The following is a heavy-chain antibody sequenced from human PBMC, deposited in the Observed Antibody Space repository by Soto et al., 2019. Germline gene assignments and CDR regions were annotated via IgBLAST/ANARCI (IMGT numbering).Heavy chain of an antibody. CDR3: ARGSRMTIPAASGRDYYYQGLDV. V-gene: IGHV4-34*01. CDR1: GGSFSGYY. Sequence: QVQLQQWGAGLLKPSETLSLNCAVYGGSFSGYYWSWIRQPPGKGLEWIGEINHRGSINYNPSLKRRVTMSVDTSNNHFSLKLNSVTAAATAVFYCARGSRMTIPAASGRDYYYQGLDVWGQGTAVTVSS. D-gene: IGHD3-9*01. CDR2: INHRGSI. J-gene: IGHJ6*02.